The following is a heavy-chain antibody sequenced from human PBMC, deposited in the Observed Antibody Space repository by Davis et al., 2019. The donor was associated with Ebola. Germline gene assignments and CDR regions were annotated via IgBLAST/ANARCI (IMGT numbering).Heavy chain of an antibody. V-gene: IGHV3-7*03. Sequence: GESLKISCAASGFTFSSYWMSWVRQAPGKGLEWVANIKQDGSEKYYVDSVKGRFTISRDNAKNSLYLQMNSLRAEDTAVYYCARHNLIAALDYWGQGTLVTVSS. CDR2: IKQDGSEK. D-gene: IGHD6-13*01. J-gene: IGHJ4*02. CDR3: ARHNLIAALDY. CDR1: GFTFSSYW.